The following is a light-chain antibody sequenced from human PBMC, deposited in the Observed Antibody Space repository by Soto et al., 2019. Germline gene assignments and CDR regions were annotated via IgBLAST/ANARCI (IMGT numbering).Light chain of an antibody. V-gene: IGKV3-11*01. CDR1: EGISIY. CDR2: DTF. Sequence: EILLTQSPATLSLSPGESATLSCRASEGISIYLAWFQQKPGQAPRLLIYDTFNRATGIPARFSGTGSGTDFTLTISSLEPEDFGTYYCQQASNFPLTFGGGTKVDIK. J-gene: IGKJ4*01. CDR3: QQASNFPLT.